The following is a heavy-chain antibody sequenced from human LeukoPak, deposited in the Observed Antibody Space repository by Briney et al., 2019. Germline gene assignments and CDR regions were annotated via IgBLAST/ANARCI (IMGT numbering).Heavy chain of an antibody. V-gene: IGHV1-8*01. CDR2: MNPNSGST. CDR3: ARDLMESGGAFDI. Sequence: ASVKVSCKASGYTFTSYDINWVRQATGQGLEWMGWMNPNSGSTGYAQKFQGRVTMTRNTSISTAYMELSSLRSEDTAVYYCARDLMESGGAFDIWGQGTMVTVSS. CDR1: GYTFTSYD. J-gene: IGHJ3*02. D-gene: IGHD6-25*01.